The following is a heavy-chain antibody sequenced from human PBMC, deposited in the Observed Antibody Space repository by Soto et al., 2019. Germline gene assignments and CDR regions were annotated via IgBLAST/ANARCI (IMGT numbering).Heavy chain of an antibody. CDR1: GGSFSGYY. Sequence: SETLSLTCAVYGGSFSGYYWSWIRQPPGKGLEWIGEINHSGSTNYNPSLKSRVTISVDTSKNQFSLKLSSVTAADTAVYYCARFGGYYYDSSGYYPLDYWGQGTLVTVS. CDR2: INHSGST. CDR3: ARFGGYYYDSSGYYPLDY. D-gene: IGHD3-22*01. V-gene: IGHV4-34*01. J-gene: IGHJ4*02.